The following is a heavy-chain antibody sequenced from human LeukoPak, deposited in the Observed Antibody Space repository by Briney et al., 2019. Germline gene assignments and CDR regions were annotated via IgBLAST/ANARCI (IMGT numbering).Heavy chain of an antibody. Sequence: PGGSLRLSCAASGITFSTYWMHWVRQAPGKGLVWVSRINGDGSGTTYADSVEGRFSISRDNAKNTLILQMNSLRAEDMAVYYCARGGSSAWASFDNWGQGTLVTVSS. J-gene: IGHJ4*02. V-gene: IGHV3-74*01. CDR2: INGDGSGT. CDR1: GITFSTYW. CDR3: ARGGSSAWASFDN. D-gene: IGHD6-19*01.